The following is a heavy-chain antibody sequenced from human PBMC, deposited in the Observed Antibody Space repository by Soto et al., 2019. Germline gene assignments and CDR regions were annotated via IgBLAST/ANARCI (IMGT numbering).Heavy chain of an antibody. Sequence: XXVXVSCKASGYTFTNYGISWVRQAPGQELEWMGWISXYNGNXNYAKKIQGRXXMTTDKSXXKAYMELRSLRSDETAVYYCARGSTDYYPYFDYWGQGTLVTVSS. CDR1: GYTFTNYG. CDR2: ISXYNGNX. V-gene: IGHV1-18*01. CDR3: ARGSTDYYPYFDY. J-gene: IGHJ4*02. D-gene: IGHD3-22*01.